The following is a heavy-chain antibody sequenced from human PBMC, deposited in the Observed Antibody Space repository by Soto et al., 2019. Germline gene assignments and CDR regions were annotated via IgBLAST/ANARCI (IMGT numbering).Heavy chain of an antibody. Sequence: SETLSLTCTVTGCSIGNSTYYWNWILHLPGKGLEWIGYIFFLGSTNYNPSLKSRVTISVDTSKNQFSLKLRSVTTADTAVYYCARQFSPAAAEYYFDHWGQGTPVTVSS. CDR1: GCSIGNSTYY. D-gene: IGHD6-13*01. V-gene: IGHV4-61*01. J-gene: IGHJ4*02. CDR3: ARQFSPAAAEYYFDH. CDR2: IFFLGST.